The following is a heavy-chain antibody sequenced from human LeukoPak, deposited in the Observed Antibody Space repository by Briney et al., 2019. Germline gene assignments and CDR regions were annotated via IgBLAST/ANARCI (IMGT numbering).Heavy chain of an antibody. CDR1: GYTFTGYY. V-gene: IGHV1-46*01. CDR3: ARDRHYDSSGYYHYFDY. Sequence: ASVKVSCKASGYTFTGYYMHWVRQAPGQGLEWMGIINPSGGSTSYAQKFQGRVTMTRDTSTSTVYMELSSLRSEDTAVYYCARDRHYDSSGYYHYFDYWGQGTLVTVSS. J-gene: IGHJ4*02. D-gene: IGHD3-22*01. CDR2: INPSGGST.